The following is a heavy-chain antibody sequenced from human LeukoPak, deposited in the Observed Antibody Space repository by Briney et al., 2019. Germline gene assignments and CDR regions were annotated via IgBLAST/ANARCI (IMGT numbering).Heavy chain of an antibody. CDR2: ISGSGGST. V-gene: IGHV3-23*01. CDR3: ATSGYDSSGYYDY. D-gene: IGHD3-22*01. CDR1: GFTFDDYG. J-gene: IGHJ4*02. Sequence: GGSLRLSCAASGFTFDDYGMSWVRQAPGKGLEWVSAISGSGGSTYYADSVKGRFTISRDNSKNTLYLQMNSLRAEDTAVYYCATSGYDSSGYYDYWGQGTLVTVSS.